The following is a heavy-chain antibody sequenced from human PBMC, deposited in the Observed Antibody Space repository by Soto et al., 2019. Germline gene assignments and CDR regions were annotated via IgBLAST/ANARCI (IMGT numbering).Heavy chain of an antibody. D-gene: IGHD4-17*01. CDR2: IYHSGST. CDR1: GGSISSSSYY. Sequence: PSETLSLTCTVSGGSISSSSYYWGWIRQPPGKGMEWIGNIYHSGSTYYNPSLKSRVTISVDRSKNQFSLKLSSVAAADTAVYYCARGGYGDYLNWFDPWGQGTLVTVSS. J-gene: IGHJ5*02. V-gene: IGHV4-39*07. CDR3: ARGGYGDYLNWFDP.